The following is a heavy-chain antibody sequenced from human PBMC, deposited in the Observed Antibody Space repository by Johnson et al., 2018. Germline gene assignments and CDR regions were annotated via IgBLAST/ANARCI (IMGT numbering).Heavy chain of an antibody. J-gene: IGHJ1*01. V-gene: IGHV3-43*01. CDR1: GFTFDDYT. CDR3: AKDSSHAEFFHH. Sequence: EVQLVESGGVVVQPGGSLRLSCAASGFTFDDYTMHWVRQAPGKGLEWVSLISWDGGSTYYADSVKGRFTISRDNSKNSLYLQMNSLRTEDTALYFCAKDSSHAEFFHHWGQGTLVTVSA. CDR2: ISWDGGST. D-gene: IGHD6-6*01.